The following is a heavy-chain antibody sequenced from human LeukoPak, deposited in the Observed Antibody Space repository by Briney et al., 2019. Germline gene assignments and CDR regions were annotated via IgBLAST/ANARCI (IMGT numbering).Heavy chain of an antibody. CDR2: IKQDGSEK. Sequence: GGSLRLSCAASGLTSSSYWMSWVRQAPGKGLEWVANIKQDGSEKYYVDSVKGRFTISRDNAKNSLYLQVNSLRAEDTAVYYCARGFDSSGYYRSPIDYWGQGTLVTVSS. CDR1: GLTSSSYW. V-gene: IGHV3-7*01. J-gene: IGHJ4*02. CDR3: ARGFDSSGYYRSPIDY. D-gene: IGHD3-22*01.